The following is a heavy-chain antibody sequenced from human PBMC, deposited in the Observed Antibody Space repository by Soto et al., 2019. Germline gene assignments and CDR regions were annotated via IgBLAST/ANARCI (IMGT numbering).Heavy chain of an antibody. D-gene: IGHD3-3*01. CDR3: SYDFWSGGNFDY. J-gene: IGHJ4*02. Sequence: SETLSLTCTVSGGSISSSSYYWGWFRQPPGKGLEWIGSIYYSGSTYYNPSLKSRVTISVDTSKNQFSLKLSSVTAADTAVYYCSYDFWSGGNFDYWGQGTLVTVS. CDR2: IYYSGST. V-gene: IGHV4-39*01. CDR1: GGSISSSSYY.